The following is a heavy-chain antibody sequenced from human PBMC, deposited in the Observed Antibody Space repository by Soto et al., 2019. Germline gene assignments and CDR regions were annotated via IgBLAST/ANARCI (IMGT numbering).Heavy chain of an antibody. J-gene: IGHJ5*02. CDR1: GGSISSYY. V-gene: IGHV4-59*01. CDR2: IYYSGST. Sequence: SGTLSLTCTVSGGSISSYYWCWIRQPPGKGMEWIGYIYYSGSTNYNPSLKSRVTISVDTSKNQFSLKLSSVTAADTAVYYCAREWQQLVYNWFDPWGQGTLVTVSS. D-gene: IGHD6-13*01. CDR3: AREWQQLVYNWFDP.